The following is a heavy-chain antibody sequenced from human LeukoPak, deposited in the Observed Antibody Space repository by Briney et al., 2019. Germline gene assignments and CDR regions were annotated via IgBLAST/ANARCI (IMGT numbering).Heavy chain of an antibody. J-gene: IGHJ6*02. D-gene: IGHD5-18*01. CDR2: IIPIFGTA. Sequence: GASVNVSCKASGGTFSSYAISWVRQAPGQGLEWMGGIIPIFGTANYAQKFQGRVTITADESTSTAYMELSSLRSEDTAVYYCARGAAMVTRYYYGMDVWGQGTTVTVSS. V-gene: IGHV1-69*13. CDR3: ARGAAMVTRYYYGMDV. CDR1: GGTFSSYA.